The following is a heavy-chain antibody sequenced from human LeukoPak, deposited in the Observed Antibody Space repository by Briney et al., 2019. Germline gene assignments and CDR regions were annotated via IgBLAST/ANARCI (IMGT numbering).Heavy chain of an antibody. CDR3: ARGNYYDSSGYYSAFDI. Sequence: GGSLRLSCAASGFTVSSNYMSWVRQAPGKGLEWVSVIYSGGSTYYADSVKGRFTISRDNAKNSLYLQMNSLRAEDTAVYYCARGNYYDSSGYYSAFDIWGQGTMVTVSS. CDR1: GFTVSSNY. J-gene: IGHJ3*02. D-gene: IGHD3-22*01. V-gene: IGHV3-66*01. CDR2: IYSGGST.